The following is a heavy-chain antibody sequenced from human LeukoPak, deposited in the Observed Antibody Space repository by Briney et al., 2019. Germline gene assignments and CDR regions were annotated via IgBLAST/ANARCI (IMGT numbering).Heavy chain of an antibody. Sequence: SVKVSCKASGGTFSSFAFSWVRQAPGRGLEWMGGIIPLSGTANYTQRFQGRVTITTDESTTTAYMDLTSLRSEDTAVYYCARGLTTGTTILWFDSWGQGTLVTVSS. V-gene: IGHV1-69*05. J-gene: IGHJ5*01. D-gene: IGHD1-1*01. CDR3: ARGLTTGTTILWFDS. CDR2: IIPLSGTA. CDR1: GGTFSSFA.